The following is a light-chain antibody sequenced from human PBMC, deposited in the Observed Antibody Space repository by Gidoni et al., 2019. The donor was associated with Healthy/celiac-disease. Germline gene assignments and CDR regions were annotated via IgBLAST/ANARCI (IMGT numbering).Light chain of an antibody. CDR2: EVS. J-gene: IGLJ2*01. CDR1: SSDVGGYNY. CDR3: SSYTSSHVV. Sequence: QSALTQPASVSGSPGQSITISCTGTSSDVGGYNYVSWYQQHSGKAPKLMIYEVSNRPSGVSNRFSGSKSGNTASLTISGLQAEDEADYYCSSYTSSHVVFGGGTKLTVL. V-gene: IGLV2-14*01.